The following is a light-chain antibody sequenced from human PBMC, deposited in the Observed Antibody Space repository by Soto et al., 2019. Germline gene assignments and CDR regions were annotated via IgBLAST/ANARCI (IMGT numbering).Light chain of an antibody. V-gene: IGLV2-8*01. CDR1: SSDVGAYNY. CDR2: EVS. CDR3: SSYASSNNLI. J-gene: IGLJ2*01. Sequence: QSALTQPPSASGSPGQSVTISCTGTSSDVGAYNYVSWYQQHPGKAPKLMICEVSKRPSGVPDRFSGSKSGNTASLTVSGLQADDEADYYCSSYASSNNLIFGGGTKLTVL.